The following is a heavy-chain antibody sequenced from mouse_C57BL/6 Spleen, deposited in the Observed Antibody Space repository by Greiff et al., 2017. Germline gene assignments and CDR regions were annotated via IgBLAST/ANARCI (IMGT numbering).Heavy chain of an antibody. CDR3: ARDAHGRAMDY. J-gene: IGHJ4*01. V-gene: IGHV5-16*01. CDR2: INYDGSST. CDR1: GFTFSDYY. D-gene: IGHD4-1*01. Sequence: EVQLVESEGGLVQPGRSMKLSCTASGFTFSDYYMAWVRQVPEKGLEWVANINYDGSSTYYLDSLKSRFIISRDNAKNILYLQMSSLKSEDTATYYCARDAHGRAMDYWGQGTSVTVSS.